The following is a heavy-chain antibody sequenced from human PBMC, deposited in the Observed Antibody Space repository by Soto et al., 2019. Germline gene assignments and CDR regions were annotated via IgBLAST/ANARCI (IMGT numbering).Heavy chain of an antibody. CDR2: IYYSGST. CDR1: GGSISSSSYY. J-gene: IGHJ5*02. Sequence: SETLSLTCTVSGGSISSSSYYWGWIRQPPGKGLEWIGSIYYSGSTYYNPSLKSRVTISVDTSKNQFSLKLSSVTAADTAVYYCATLISTAHSGIVGALRLDPWGQGTLVTVSS. V-gene: IGHV4-39*01. D-gene: IGHD1-26*01. CDR3: ATLISTAHSGIVGALRLDP.